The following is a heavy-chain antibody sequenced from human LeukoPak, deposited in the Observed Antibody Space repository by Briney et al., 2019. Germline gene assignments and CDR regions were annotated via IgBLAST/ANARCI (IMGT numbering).Heavy chain of an antibody. CDR1: GGTFSSYA. CDR2: IIPIFGTA. CDR3: ARGGFGNSFDY. Sequence: ASVKFSCKASGGTFSSYAISWVRQAPGQGLEWMGGIIPIFGTANYAQKFQGRVTITTDESTSTAYMELSSLRSEDTAVYYCARGGFGNSFDYWGQGTLVTVSS. V-gene: IGHV1-69*05. J-gene: IGHJ4*02. D-gene: IGHD3-10*01.